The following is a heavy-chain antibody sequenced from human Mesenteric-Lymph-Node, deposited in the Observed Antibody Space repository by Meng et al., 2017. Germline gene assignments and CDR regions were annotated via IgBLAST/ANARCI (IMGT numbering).Heavy chain of an antibody. CDR3: ATPFDYGDYGDALHI. J-gene: IGHJ3*02. CDR2: VSPTSGSL. D-gene: IGHD4-17*01. V-gene: IGHV3-11*04. Sequence: GGSLRLSCAVSGFTFSDYYMTWSRQPPGQGLEWLASVSPTSGSLYFADTVKGRFSISRDNAKNSVSLQMTRLRVEDTAVYYCATPFDYGDYGDALHIWGQGTMVTVSS. CDR1: GFTFSDYY.